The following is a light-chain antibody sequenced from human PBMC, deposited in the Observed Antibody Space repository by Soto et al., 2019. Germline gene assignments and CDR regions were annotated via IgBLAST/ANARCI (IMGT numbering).Light chain of an antibody. CDR2: AAS. CDR1: QGIKNF. J-gene: IGKJ3*01. CDR3: PKYSSVPV. V-gene: IGKV1-27*01. Sequence: DIQMTQSPTSLSASVGDRVTITCRASQGIKNFVAWYQQKPGKPPKLLIYAASTLQSGVPSRFSGSGSVTDFTLTINSLQPEDVATYSCPKYSSVPVFGPGTKVEI.